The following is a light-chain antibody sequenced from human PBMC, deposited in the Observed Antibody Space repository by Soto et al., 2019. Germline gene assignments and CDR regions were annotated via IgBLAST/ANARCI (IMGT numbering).Light chain of an antibody. Sequence: QSVLTQPPSVSAAPGQKVTISCSGSSSNIGNNDVSWYQQLPGTAPKLLIYENNRRPSGIPNRFSGSKSGTSASLGITGLQTGDEADNYCGTWDNSLGAPVVFGGGTKLTVL. V-gene: IGLV1-51*02. CDR2: ENN. CDR3: GTWDNSLGAPVV. J-gene: IGLJ2*01. CDR1: SSNIGNND.